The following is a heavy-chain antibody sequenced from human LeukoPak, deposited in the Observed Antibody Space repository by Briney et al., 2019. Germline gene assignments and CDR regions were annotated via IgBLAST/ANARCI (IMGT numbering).Heavy chain of an antibody. CDR2: IWYDGSNK. CDR1: GFTFSSYG. Sequence: GRSLRLSCAASGFTFSSYGMHWVRQAPGKGLEWVAVIWYDGSNKYYADSVKGRFTISRDNSKNTLYLQMNSLRAEDTAVYYCAKEVLYSSSWGQGTLVTVSS. V-gene: IGHV3-33*06. CDR3: AKEVLYSSS. J-gene: IGHJ4*02. D-gene: IGHD6-6*01.